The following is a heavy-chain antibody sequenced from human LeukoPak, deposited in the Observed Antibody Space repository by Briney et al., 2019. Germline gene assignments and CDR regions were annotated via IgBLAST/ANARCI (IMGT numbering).Heavy chain of an antibody. D-gene: IGHD3-22*01. CDR3: SSYDSTGYYLPVY. Sequence: GGSLRLSCAASGFTVSSNYMSWVRQAPGKGLEWVSVIYSGGSTYYADSVKGRFTISRDNSKNTLYLQMNSLRAGDTAVYYCSSYDSTGYYLPVYWGQGTLVTVSS. CDR2: IYSGGST. CDR1: GFTVSSNY. V-gene: IGHV3-66*02. J-gene: IGHJ4*02.